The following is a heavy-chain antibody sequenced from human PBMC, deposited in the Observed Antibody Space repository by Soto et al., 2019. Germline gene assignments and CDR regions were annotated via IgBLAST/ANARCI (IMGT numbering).Heavy chain of an antibody. CDR3: ARVRRWLQLGYYYYGMDV. D-gene: IGHD5-12*01. Sequence: QVQLVQSGAEVKKPGSSVKVSCKASGGTFSSYTISWVRQAPGQGLEWMGRIIPILGIANYAQKFQGRVTITADKSTSTAYMELSSLRSEDTAVYYCARVRRWLQLGYYYYGMDVWGQGTTVTVSS. CDR2: IIPILGIA. J-gene: IGHJ6*02. CDR1: GGTFSSYT. V-gene: IGHV1-69*02.